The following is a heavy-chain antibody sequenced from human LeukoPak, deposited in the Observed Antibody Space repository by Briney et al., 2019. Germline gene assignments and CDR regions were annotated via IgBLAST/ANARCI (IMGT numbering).Heavy chain of an antibody. V-gene: IGHV1-2*02. CDR1: GYTLSEVS. CDR3: ARVVSSRLHYYYYMDA. J-gene: IGHJ6*03. D-gene: IGHD6-13*01. Sequence: ASVKVSCKVSGYTLSEVSVHWVRQAPGQGLEWMGWINPNSGGTNYAQKFQGRVTMTRDTSISTAYMELSRLRSDDTAVYYCARVVSSRLHYYYYMDAWGKGTTVTISS. CDR2: INPNSGGT.